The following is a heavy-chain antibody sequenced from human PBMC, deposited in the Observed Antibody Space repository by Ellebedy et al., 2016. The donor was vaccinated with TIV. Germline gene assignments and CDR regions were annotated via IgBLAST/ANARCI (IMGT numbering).Heavy chain of an antibody. CDR1: GGTFSSYA. J-gene: IGHJ4*02. CDR3: ARREEDRGYNFDY. CDR2: INPSGGST. D-gene: IGHD5-24*01. Sequence: ASVTVSCKASGGTFSSYAISWVRQAPGQGLEWMGIINPSGGSTSNAQKFQGRVTMTRDTSTSTVYMELSSLRSEDTAVYYCARREEDRGYNFDYWGQGTLVTVSS. V-gene: IGHV1-46*01.